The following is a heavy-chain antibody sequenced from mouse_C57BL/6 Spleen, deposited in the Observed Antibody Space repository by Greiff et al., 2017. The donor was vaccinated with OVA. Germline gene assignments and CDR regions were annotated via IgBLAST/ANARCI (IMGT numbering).Heavy chain of an antibody. V-gene: IGHV5-4*01. CDR3: ARGEYDYDVYYAMDY. J-gene: IGHJ4*01. Sequence: EVQLVESGGGLVKPGGSLKLSCAASGFTFSSYAMSWVRQTPEKRLEWVATISDGGSYTYYPDNVKGRFTISRDNAKNNLYLQMSHLKSEDTAMYDCARGEYDYDVYYAMDYWGQGTSVTVSS. CDR1: GFTFSSYA. CDR2: ISDGGSYT. D-gene: IGHD2-4*01.